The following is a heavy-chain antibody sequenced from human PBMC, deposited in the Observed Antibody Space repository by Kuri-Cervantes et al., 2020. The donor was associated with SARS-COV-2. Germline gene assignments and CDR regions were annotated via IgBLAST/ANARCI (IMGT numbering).Heavy chain of an antibody. Sequence: SETLSLTCTVSGGSISSSSYYWGWIRQPPGKGLEWIGEINHSGSTNYNPSLKSRVTISVDTSKNQFSLKLSSVTAEDTAVYYCARSNYGGNSEDWFDPWGQGTLVTVSS. CDR2: INHSGST. CDR3: ARSNYGGNSEDWFDP. D-gene: IGHD4-23*01. V-gene: IGHV4-39*07. J-gene: IGHJ5*02. CDR1: GGSISSSSYY.